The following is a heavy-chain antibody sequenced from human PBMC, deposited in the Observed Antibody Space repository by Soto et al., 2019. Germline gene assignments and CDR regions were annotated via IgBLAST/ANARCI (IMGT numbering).Heavy chain of an antibody. D-gene: IGHD2-15*01. CDR3: ARHVLLGCSGFSCSPLPSNWFDP. V-gene: IGHV4-59*08. Sequence: SETLSLTCTVSGGSISSYYWSWIRQPPGKGLEWIGYIYYSGSTNYNPSLKSRVTISVDTSKNQFSLKLSSVTAADTAVYYCARHVLLGCSGFSCSPLPSNWFDPWGQGTLVTVSS. CDR2: IYYSGST. CDR1: GGSISSYY. J-gene: IGHJ5*02.